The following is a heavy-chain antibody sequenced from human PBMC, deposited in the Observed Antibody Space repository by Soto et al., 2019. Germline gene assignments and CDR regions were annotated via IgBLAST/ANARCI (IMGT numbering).Heavy chain of an antibody. CDR1: GFTFSSYW. CDR2: IKQDGSEI. CDR3: AREGEAGGHWGWFDP. J-gene: IGHJ5*02. D-gene: IGHD3-16*01. V-gene: IGHV3-7*03. Sequence: EVQLVESGGGLVQPGGSLRLSCRVSGFTFSSYWMSWVRQAPGKGLAWVANIKQDGSEIFYADSVKGRFTISRDNAKNSLYLQMNSLRVDDTAVYYCAREGEAGGHWGWFDPWGQGTLVTVSS.